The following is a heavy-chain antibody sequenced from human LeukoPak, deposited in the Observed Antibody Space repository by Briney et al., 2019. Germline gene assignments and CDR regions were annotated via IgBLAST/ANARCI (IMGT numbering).Heavy chain of an antibody. CDR3: VRGGPDIVVLPGAIPFDY. CDR2: MNSDGSTT. CDR1: GFTFSRYW. V-gene: IGHV3-74*01. J-gene: IGHJ4*02. Sequence: PGGSLRLSCAVSGFTFSRYWMHWVRQAPGKGLVWVSRMNSDGSTTTYADSVKGRFTASRDNAKNTLYLQMNSLRAEDTAVYYCVRGGPDIVVLPGAIPFDYWGQGTLVTVSS. D-gene: IGHD2-2*01.